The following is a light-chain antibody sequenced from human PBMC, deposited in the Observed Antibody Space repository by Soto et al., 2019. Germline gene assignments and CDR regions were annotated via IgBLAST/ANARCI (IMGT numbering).Light chain of an antibody. CDR1: LNVNSY. V-gene: IGKV3-11*01. Sequence: VLTQSPATLSLSPGQRATLSCRASLNVNSYLAWYQQKPGQAPRLVIYDASNRAPGIPARFSGSGSGTDFTLTISSLEPEDFAVYYCQQYNNWPPWTFGQGTKVEIK. CDR3: QQYNNWPPWT. CDR2: DAS. J-gene: IGKJ1*01.